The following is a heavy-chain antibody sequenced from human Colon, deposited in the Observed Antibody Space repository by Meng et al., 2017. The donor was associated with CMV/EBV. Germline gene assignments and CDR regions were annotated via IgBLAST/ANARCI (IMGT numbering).Heavy chain of an antibody. Sequence: SCKASGYTFMNYGISWVRQAPGKGLEWVASISSSGTYIYYADSVKGRFTISRDNAKNSLSLEMSSLRAEDTAVYYCATLQLDRRLNYGVDVWGQGTTVTVSS. D-gene: IGHD1-1*01. J-gene: IGHJ6*02. V-gene: IGHV3-21*01. CDR1: GYTFMNYG. CDR3: ATLQLDRRLNYGVDV. CDR2: ISSSGTYI.